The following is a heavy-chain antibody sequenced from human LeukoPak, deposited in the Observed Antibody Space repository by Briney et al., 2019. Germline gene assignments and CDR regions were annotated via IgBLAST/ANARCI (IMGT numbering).Heavy chain of an antibody. CDR2: IYYSGST. Sequence: SETLSLTCTVSGGSISSYYWSWIRQPPGKGLEWIGYIYYSGSTNYNPSLRSRVTISVDTSKNQFSLELSSVTAADTAVYYCARGFTIFDYWGQGTLVTVSS. J-gene: IGHJ4*02. CDR3: ARGFTIFDY. CDR1: GGSISSYY. V-gene: IGHV4-59*01. D-gene: IGHD3-3*01.